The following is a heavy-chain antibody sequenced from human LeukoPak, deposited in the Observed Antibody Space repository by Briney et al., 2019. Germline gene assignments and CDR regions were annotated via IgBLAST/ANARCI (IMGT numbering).Heavy chain of an antibody. CDR2: IYYSGST. V-gene: IGHV4-59*01. J-gene: IGHJ3*02. D-gene: IGHD3-3*01. Sequence: SETLSLTCTVSGGSISSYYWSWIRQPPGKGLEGIGYIYYSGSTNYNPSLKSRVTISVDTSKHHFSLKLNSVTAADTAVYYCARADSAYDAFDIWGQGTMVTVSS. CDR3: ARADSAYDAFDI. CDR1: GGSISSYY.